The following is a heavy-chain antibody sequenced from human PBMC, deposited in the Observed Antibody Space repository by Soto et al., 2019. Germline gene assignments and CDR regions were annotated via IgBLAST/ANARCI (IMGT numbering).Heavy chain of an antibody. CDR3: TRRGSSGTPVDY. CDR1: DYSISSGYY. V-gene: IGHV4-38-2*01. Sequence: SETLSLTCGVSDYSISSGYYWGWIRQPPGKGLEWIGNIYHSGSTHYNPALKSRVTISVDTSKNQFSLKLKSVTAADTAVYYCTRRGSSGTPVDYWGQGALVTVSS. CDR2: IYHSGST. J-gene: IGHJ4*02. D-gene: IGHD1-26*01.